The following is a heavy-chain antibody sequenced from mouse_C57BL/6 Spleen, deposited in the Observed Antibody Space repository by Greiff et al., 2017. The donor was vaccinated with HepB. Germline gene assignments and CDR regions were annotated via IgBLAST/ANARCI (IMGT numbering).Heavy chain of an antibody. CDR2: IYPGSGNT. D-gene: IGHD1-1*01. CDR1: GYSFTSYY. Sequence: QVQLQQSGPELVKPGASVKISCKASGYSFTSYYMHWVKQRPGQGLEWIGWIYPGSGNTKYNEKFKGKATLTADTSSSTAYMQLSSLTSEDSAVYYCANYGSSYAMDYWGQGTSVTVSS. J-gene: IGHJ4*01. CDR3: ANYGSSYAMDY. V-gene: IGHV1-66*01.